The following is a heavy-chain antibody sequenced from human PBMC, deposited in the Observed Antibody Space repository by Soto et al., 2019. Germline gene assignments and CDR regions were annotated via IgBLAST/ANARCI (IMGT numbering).Heavy chain of an antibody. CDR3: ARGGYSYGNYYYYGMDV. CDR2: IWYDGSNK. V-gene: IGHV3-33*01. CDR1: GFTFSGYG. Sequence: PGGSLILSYAASGFTFSGYGMHWVRQAPGKGLEWVAVIWYDGSNKYYADSVKGRFTISRDNSKNTLYLQMNSLRAEDTAVYYCARGGYSYGNYYYYGMDVWGQGTTVTVSS. J-gene: IGHJ6*02. D-gene: IGHD5-18*01.